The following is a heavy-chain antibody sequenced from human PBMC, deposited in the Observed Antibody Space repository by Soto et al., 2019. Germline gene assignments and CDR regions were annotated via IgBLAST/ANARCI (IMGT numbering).Heavy chain of an antibody. CDR2: VSGYNGLT. D-gene: IGHD3-16*01. J-gene: IGHJ5*01. Sequence: QVQLVQSGTEVKKPGASVKVSCTASGYSFSSFAICWVRQAPGQGHEWVGWVSGYNGLTKVAQNYHGRVTMTIDTSPTTAYMELTGLRADDTAMYYCARGRFGGYDSWGQGTLVTVS. CDR1: GYSFSSFA. V-gene: IGHV1-18*04. CDR3: ARGRFGGYDS.